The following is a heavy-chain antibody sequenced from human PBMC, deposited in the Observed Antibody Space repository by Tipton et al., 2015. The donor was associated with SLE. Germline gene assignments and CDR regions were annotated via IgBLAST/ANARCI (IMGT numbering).Heavy chain of an antibody. CDR2: ISAYNGNT. CDR3: AIAVAGTLFFDY. V-gene: IGHV1-18*04. D-gene: IGHD6-19*01. Sequence: QVQLVQSGAKVTKPGASMRLSCKTSGYTFSDYYIHWMRQAPGQGLEWMGWISAYNGNTDYAQKLQGRVTMTTDTSTSTAYMELRSLRSEDTAVYYCAIAVAGTLFFDYWGQGALVTVSS. J-gene: IGHJ4*02. CDR1: GYTFSDYY.